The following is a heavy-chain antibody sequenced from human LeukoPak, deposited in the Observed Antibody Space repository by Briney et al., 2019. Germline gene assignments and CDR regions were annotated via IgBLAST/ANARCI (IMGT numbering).Heavy chain of an antibody. V-gene: IGHV1-46*01. CDR1: GYTFTSYY. CDR2: INPSCGST. J-gene: IGHJ4*02. CDR3: ARDLPAATY. D-gene: IGHD2-2*01. Sequence: GASVKVSCKASGYTFTSYYMHWVRQAPGQGLEWMGIINPSCGSTSYAQKFQGRVTMTRDMSTSTVYMELSSLRSEDTAVDYCARDLPAATYWGQGTLVTVSS.